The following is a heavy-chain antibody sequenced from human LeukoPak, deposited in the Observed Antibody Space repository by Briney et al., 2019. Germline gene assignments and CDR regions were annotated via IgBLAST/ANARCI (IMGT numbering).Heavy chain of an antibody. J-gene: IGHJ4*02. Sequence: PSGTLSLTCAVSGDSFSNTNWWSWVRQPPGKGLEWIGEVSHGGDTNYNPSLKSRVTISVDKSNRRFSLNLSPVTAADTAVYFCATEGGRCSNSWHLSHWGQGILVTVSS. D-gene: IGHD6-13*01. CDR3: ATEGGRCSNSWHLSH. CDR2: VSHGGDT. V-gene: IGHV4-4*02. CDR1: GDSFSNTNW.